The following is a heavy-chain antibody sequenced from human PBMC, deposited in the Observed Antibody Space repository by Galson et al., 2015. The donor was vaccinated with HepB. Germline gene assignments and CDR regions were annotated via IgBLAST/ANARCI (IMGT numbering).Heavy chain of an antibody. Sequence: SVKVSCKAAGRFFSAYGISWVRQAPGQGLEWMGGIIAVFGTTHYAQKFQGRVTITADKSTSTVYMELSSLRSEDTAVYYCARDGTYYGYYFDYWCQGTLVTVSS. CDR2: IIAVFGTT. V-gene: IGHV1-69*06. D-gene: IGHD3-10*01. J-gene: IGHJ4*02. CDR1: GRFFSAYG. CDR3: ARDGTYYGYYFDY.